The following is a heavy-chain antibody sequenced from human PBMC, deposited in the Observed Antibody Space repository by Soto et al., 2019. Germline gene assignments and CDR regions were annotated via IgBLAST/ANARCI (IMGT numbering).Heavy chain of an antibody. CDR3: TRLTHHYYGSGSYYNAYVDY. CDR1: GFTFSGSA. CDR2: IRSKANSYAT. J-gene: IGHJ4*02. V-gene: IGHV3-73*01. D-gene: IGHD3-10*01. Sequence: GGSLRLSCAASGFTFSGSAMHWVRQASGKGLEWVGRIRSKANSYATAYAASVKGRFTISRDDSKNTAYLQMNSLKTEDPAVYYCTRLTHHYYGSGSYYNAYVDYWGQGTLVTVSS.